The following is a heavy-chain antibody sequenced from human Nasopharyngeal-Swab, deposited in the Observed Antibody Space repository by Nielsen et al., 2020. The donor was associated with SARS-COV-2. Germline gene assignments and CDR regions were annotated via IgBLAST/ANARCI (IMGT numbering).Heavy chain of an antibody. Sequence: SETLSLTCTVSGGSISTYFWSWIRKSPAKGLEWIGYIYYSGSTNYNPSLESRVTISVDTSKNQFSLKLRSVTAADTAVYYCARVIDGTTIGYFDYWGQGTQVTVSS. D-gene: IGHD1-7*01. CDR2: IYYSGST. J-gene: IGHJ4*02. CDR1: GGSISTYF. V-gene: IGHV4-59*01. CDR3: ARVIDGTTIGYFDY.